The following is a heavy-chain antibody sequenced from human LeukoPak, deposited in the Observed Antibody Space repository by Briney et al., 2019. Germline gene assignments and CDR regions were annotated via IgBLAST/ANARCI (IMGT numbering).Heavy chain of an antibody. J-gene: IGHJ5*01. Sequence: GGSLTLSCAASGFTFSSYALNWVRQAPGTGLEVVSTIRGEGTVEYYADSVRGRFTISRDNSKNTLYLQMKSLGADDTAIYYCAKDRVSGWLYNWFDSWGQGTLVTVSS. CDR2: IRGEGTVE. V-gene: IGHV3-23*01. D-gene: IGHD6-13*01. CDR3: AKDRVSGWLYNWFDS. CDR1: GFTFSSYA.